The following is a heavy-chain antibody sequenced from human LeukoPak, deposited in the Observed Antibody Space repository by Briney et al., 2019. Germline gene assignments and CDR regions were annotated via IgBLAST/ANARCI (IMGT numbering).Heavy chain of an antibody. CDR3: ARSGGGVLPQGY. Sequence: SQTLSLTCTVSGGSISSGGYYWSWIRQHPGKGLEWIGYIYYSGSTYYNPSLKSRVTISVDTSKNQFSLKLSSVTAADTAVYYCARSGGGVLPQGYWGQGTLVTVSS. D-gene: IGHD3-16*01. CDR2: IYYSGST. V-gene: IGHV4-31*03. CDR1: GGSISSGGYY. J-gene: IGHJ4*02.